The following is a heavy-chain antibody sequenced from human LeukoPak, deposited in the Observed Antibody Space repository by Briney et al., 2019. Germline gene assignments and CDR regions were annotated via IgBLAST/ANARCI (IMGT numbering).Heavy chain of an antibody. CDR3: ARRAVRGVMGFDY. CDR1: GYTFTNYD. CDR2: MNPNSGGT. V-gene: IGHV1-2*02. J-gene: IGHJ4*02. D-gene: IGHD3-10*01. Sequence: ASVKVSCKASGYTFTNYDINWVRQATGQGLEWMGWMNPNSGGTNYAQKFQGRVTMTRDTSISTAYMELSRLRSDDTAVYYCARRAVRGVMGFDYWGQGTLVTVSS.